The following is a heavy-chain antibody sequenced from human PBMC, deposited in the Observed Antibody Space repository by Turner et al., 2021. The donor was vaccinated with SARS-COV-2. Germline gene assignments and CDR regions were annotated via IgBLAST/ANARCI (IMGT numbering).Heavy chain of an antibody. Sequence: QVQLVQSGAELKKPGASVTVSCTSSGYTFTDYYIQWVRQSPGQGLEWIEWISPNSGGTHYARKFQGWVTMTRDTSFSVVYLELSRLKSDDTAVYYFARVAFDISPDAFDIWGQGTMVTVSS. CDR2: ISPNSGGT. CDR1: GYTFTDYY. V-gene: IGHV1-2*04. D-gene: IGHD3-22*01. J-gene: IGHJ3*02. CDR3: ARVAFDISPDAFDI.